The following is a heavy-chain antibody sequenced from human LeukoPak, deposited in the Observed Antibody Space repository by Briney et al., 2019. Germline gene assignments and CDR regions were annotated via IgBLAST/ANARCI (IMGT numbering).Heavy chain of an antibody. D-gene: IGHD4-23*01. V-gene: IGHV4-38-2*02. Sequence: SETLSLTCTVSGYSIGTGHYWSWRRPPPEEREEWIECSYHSGTYYNASFTSRVTISMDTSKNQFSLKLTSVTATDSAFYYCAKSTGGGGHDSWGQGTLVTVSS. CDR2: SYHSGT. J-gene: IGHJ5*01. CDR3: AKSTGGGGHDS. CDR1: GYSIGTGHY.